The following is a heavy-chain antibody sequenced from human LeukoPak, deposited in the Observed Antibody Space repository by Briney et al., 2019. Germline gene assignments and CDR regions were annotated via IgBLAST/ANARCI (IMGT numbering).Heavy chain of an antibody. Sequence: GGSLRLSCAASRFTFSSYAMHRVRQAPGKGLEWVAVISYDGSNKYYADSVTGRFTISRDNSKNTLYLQMNSLRVEDTAVYYCARDRDRSGYDFFLSGIDYWGQGTLVTVSS. CDR1: RFTFSSYA. V-gene: IGHV3-30-3*01. CDR2: ISYDGSNK. D-gene: IGHD5-12*01. J-gene: IGHJ4*02. CDR3: ARDRDRSGYDFFLSGIDY.